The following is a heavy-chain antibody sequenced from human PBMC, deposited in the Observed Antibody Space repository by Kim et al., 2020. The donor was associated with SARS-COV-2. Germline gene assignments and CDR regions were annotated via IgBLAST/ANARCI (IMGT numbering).Heavy chain of an antibody. CDR2: FDPEDGET. V-gene: IGHV1-24*01. D-gene: IGHD3-10*01. CDR3: ATGKYYYGSGTGFDP. J-gene: IGHJ5*02. Sequence: ASVKVSCKVSGYTLTELSMHWVRQAPGKGLEWMGGFDPEDGETIYAQKFQGRVTMTEDTSTDTAYMEMSSLRSEDTAVYYCATGKYYYGSGTGFDPWGQGTLVTVSS. CDR1: GYTLTELS.